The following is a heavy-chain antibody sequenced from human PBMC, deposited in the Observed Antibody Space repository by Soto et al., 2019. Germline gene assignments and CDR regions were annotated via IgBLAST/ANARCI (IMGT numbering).Heavy chain of an antibody. CDR3: ARRMQHGTWRFDY. J-gene: IGHJ4*02. V-gene: IGHV4-34*01. CDR1: GGSFSGYH. Sequence: SETLSLTCAVYGGSFSGYHWSWIRPPPGKGLEWIGEINHSGSTNYNPSLKSRATISVDTSKNHFSLRLTSVTAADTAVYYCARRMQHGTWRFDYWGQGALVTVSS. CDR2: INHSGST. D-gene: IGHD3-10*01.